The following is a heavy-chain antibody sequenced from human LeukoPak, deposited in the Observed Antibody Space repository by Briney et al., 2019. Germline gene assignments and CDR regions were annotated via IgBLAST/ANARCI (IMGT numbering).Heavy chain of an antibody. J-gene: IGHJ3*02. CDR3: ARELISSRAAFDT. CDR2: VGHSGTT. Sequence: SEALSLTCAVYGGSLNDYLWSWIRQPPGQGLEWIGEVGHSGTTNYNPSLKSRVTISVDTSKNQFSLKLTSVTAADTAVYYCARELISSRAAFDTWGQGTVVTVSS. D-gene: IGHD3-10*01. CDR1: GGSLNDYL. V-gene: IGHV4-34*01.